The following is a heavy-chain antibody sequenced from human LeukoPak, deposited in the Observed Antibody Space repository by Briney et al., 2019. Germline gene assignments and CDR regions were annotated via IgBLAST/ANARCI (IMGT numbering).Heavy chain of an antibody. V-gene: IGHV3-23*01. D-gene: IGHD6-13*01. J-gene: IGHJ4*02. Sequence: AGGSLRFSGVASGFTFSNFGRSWVRQAPGKGLEWVSSIGDSGGDTYYADSVKGRFTISRDNPKNTLYLQINSLRVEDTALYYCKLVPDFWGQGTLVTVSS. CDR1: GFTFSNFG. CDR2: IGDSGGDT. CDR3: KLVPDF.